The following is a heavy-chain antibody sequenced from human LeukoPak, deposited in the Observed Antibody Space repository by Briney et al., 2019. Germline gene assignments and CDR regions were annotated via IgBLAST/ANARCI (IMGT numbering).Heavy chain of an antibody. V-gene: IGHV4-4*02. J-gene: IGHJ3*02. D-gene: IGHD3-3*01. CDR1: GGSISSNNW. CDR2: INHSGST. CDR3: ARGPHITIFGVPRGAFDI. Sequence: PSGTLSLTCAVSGGSISSNNWWSWVRQPPGKGLEWIGEINHSGSTNYNPSLKSRVTISVDTSKNQFSLKLSSVTAADTAVYYCARGPHITIFGVPRGAFDIWGQGTMVTVSS.